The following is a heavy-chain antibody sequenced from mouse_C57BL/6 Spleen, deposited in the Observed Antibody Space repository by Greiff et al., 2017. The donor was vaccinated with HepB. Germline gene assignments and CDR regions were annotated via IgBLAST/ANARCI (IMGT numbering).Heavy chain of an antibody. CDR1: GYSITSGYY. Sequence: EVQVVESGPGLVKPSQSLSLTCSVTGYSITSGYYWNWIRQFPGNKLEWMGYISYDGSNNYNPSLKNRISITRDTSKNQFFLKLNSVTTEDTATYYCASLYYYGSRGWYFDVWGTGTTVTVSS. CDR3: ASLYYYGSRGWYFDV. CDR2: ISYDGSN. J-gene: IGHJ1*03. D-gene: IGHD1-1*01. V-gene: IGHV3-6*01.